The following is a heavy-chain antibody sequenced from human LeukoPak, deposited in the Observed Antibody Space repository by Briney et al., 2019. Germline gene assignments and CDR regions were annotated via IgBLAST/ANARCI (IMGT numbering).Heavy chain of an antibody. CDR3: AKGNWNDD. Sequence: GGSLRLSCAASGLTFSDSAMTWVRQAPGRGLEWVSGISRSGDRTYTADSVKGRFTISRDNSKNTLYLQMNSLRAEDTAVYYCAKGNWNDDWGQGTPVTVSS. CDR2: ISRSGDRT. CDR1: GLTFSDSA. V-gene: IGHV3-23*01. J-gene: IGHJ5*02.